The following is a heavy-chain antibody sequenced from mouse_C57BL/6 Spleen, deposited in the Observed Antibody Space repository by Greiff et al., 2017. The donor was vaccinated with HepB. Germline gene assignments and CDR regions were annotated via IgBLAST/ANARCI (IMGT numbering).Heavy chain of an antibody. J-gene: IGHJ4*01. Sequence: EVKLVESEGGLVQPGSSMKLSCTASGFTFSDYYMAWVRQVPEKGLEWVANINYDGSSTYYLDSLKSRFIISRDNAKNILYLQMSSLKSEDTATYYCARDGGYYGSSVGAMDYWGQGTSVTVSS. CDR3: ARDGGYYGSSVGAMDY. V-gene: IGHV5-16*01. D-gene: IGHD1-1*01. CDR1: GFTFSDYY. CDR2: INYDGSST.